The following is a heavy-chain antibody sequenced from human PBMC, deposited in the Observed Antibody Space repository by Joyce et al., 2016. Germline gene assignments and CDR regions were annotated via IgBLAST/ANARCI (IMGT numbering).Heavy chain of an antibody. V-gene: IGHV4-39*01. J-gene: IGHJ2*01. Sequence: QQQLQESGPGLVKPSETLSLTCSVSGGSIRTSSYFWGWIRQPPGKGLEWLGSIYFSGKSYQNPSLKSRVIISVDTTKNQFSLKLSSVTAADTAVYYCARSGSYGLWYFDLWGRGTLVSVSS. D-gene: IGHD4-17*01. CDR1: GGSIRTSSYF. CDR3: ARSGSYGLWYFDL. CDR2: IYFSGKS.